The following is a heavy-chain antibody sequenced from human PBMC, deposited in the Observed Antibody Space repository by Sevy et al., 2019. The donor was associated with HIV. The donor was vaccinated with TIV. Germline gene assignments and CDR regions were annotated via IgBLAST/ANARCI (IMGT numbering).Heavy chain of an antibody. CDR1: AFTFSSYD. J-gene: IGHJ3*01. CDR2: IGLSGDT. V-gene: IGHV3-13*01. CDR3: ARETAADAFDV. D-gene: IGHD6-13*01. Sequence: GGSLRLSCAATAFTFSSYDMHWVRQVAGKGLEWVSSIGLSGDTYFAGSVKGRFTISRDNVKNYLYLQMSSLRAGDTAVYYCARETAADAFDVWGQGTFATVSS.